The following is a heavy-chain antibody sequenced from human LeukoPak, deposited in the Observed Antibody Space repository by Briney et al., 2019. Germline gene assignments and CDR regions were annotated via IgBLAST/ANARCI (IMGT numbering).Heavy chain of an antibody. CDR2: IIPIFGTA. V-gene: IGHV1-69*13. Sequence: SVNVSCTASGGTFSSYAISWVRQAPGQGLEWMGGIIPIFGTANYAQKFQGRVTITADESTSTAYMELSSLRSEDTAVYYCARDPRDGYTSFDYWGQGTLVTVSS. D-gene: IGHD5-24*01. J-gene: IGHJ4*02. CDR3: ARDPRDGYTSFDY. CDR1: GGTFSSYA.